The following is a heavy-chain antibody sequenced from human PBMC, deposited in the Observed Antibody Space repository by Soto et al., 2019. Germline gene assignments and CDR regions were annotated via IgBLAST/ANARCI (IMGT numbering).Heavy chain of an antibody. V-gene: IGHV1-69*01. CDR2: IIPYYNTL. Sequence: QAQVVQSGAEVRKPGSSVKLSCKASEGTFNSYAIAWVRQAPGQWLEWMGGIIPYYNTLNYAQKFQDRVTITADDSTNTVHMELSSLRSDDTAVYFCASGASRWYPYFFDSWAKGTLVTVSS. J-gene: IGHJ4*02. CDR1: EGTFNSYA. CDR3: ASGASRWYPYFFDS. D-gene: IGHD6-13*01.